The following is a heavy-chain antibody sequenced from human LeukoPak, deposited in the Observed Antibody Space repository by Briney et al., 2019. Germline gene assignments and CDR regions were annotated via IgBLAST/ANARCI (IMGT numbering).Heavy chain of an antibody. D-gene: IGHD6-13*01. J-gene: IGHJ5*02. CDR3: ARALYSSTWNWFDP. CDR2: INHSGST. Sequence: GSLRLSCAASGFTFSSYTMSWIRQSPGKGLEWIGEINHSGSTNYNPSLKSRVIISADTSKNQLSLKLSSVTAADTAVYYCARALYSSTWNWFDPWGQGTLVTVSS. CDR1: GFTFSSYT. V-gene: IGHV4-34*01.